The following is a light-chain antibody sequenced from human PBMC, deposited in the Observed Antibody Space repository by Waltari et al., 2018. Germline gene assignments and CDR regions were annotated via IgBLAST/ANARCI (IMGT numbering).Light chain of an antibody. V-gene: IGLV8-61*01. J-gene: IGLJ3*02. Sequence: QTVVTQEPSLSVSPGGTVTLTCALSSGSLSTTSYPTCYHQTPGQAPRTLVYKANARSSGVPDRFSGSILGNTAALTITGAQADDESDYYCALYMGSGIWVFGGGTRLTVL. CDR3: ALYMGSGIWV. CDR1: SGSLSTTSY. CDR2: KAN.